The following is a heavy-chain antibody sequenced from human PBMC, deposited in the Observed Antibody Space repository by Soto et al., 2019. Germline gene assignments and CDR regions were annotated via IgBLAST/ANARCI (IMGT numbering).Heavy chain of an antibody. Sequence: EVQLVESGGGLVQPGGSLRLSCAASGFTFSSYSMNWVRQAPGKGLEWVSYISSSSSTIYYADSVKGRFTISRDNAKNSLYLQMNSLRAEDTAVYSCARAIRNAFDIWGQGTMVTVSS. CDR1: GFTFSSYS. V-gene: IGHV3-48*01. CDR3: ARAIRNAFDI. J-gene: IGHJ3*02. CDR2: ISSSSSTI.